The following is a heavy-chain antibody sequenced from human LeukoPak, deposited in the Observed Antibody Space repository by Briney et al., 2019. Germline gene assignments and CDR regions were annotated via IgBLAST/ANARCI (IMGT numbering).Heavy chain of an antibody. J-gene: IGHJ6*04. CDR3: AELGITMIGGV. Sequence: SVGSLRLSCAASGFTFSSYEMNWVREAPGRGLEWVSYISSSGSTIYYADSVKGRFTISRDNAKNSLYLQVNSLRAEDTAVYYCAELGITMIGGVWGKGTTVTISS. CDR2: ISSSGSTI. D-gene: IGHD3-10*02. V-gene: IGHV3-48*03. CDR1: GFTFSSYE.